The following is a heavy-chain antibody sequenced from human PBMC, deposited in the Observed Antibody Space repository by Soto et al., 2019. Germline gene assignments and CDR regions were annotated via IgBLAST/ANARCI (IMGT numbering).Heavy chain of an antibody. J-gene: IGHJ4*02. CDR3: TTGWSSKDY. CDR1: GFIFINAW. Sequence: PWGSLRLSCAASGFIFINAWIIFFRQSPCKWLEWVGRIKSKADGGTTNYAAPVKGRFNISRDGSKNTLYLQMNGLKTEDTAVYYCTTGWSSKDYWGQGTLVTVSS. CDR2: IKSKADGGTT. V-gene: IGHV3-15*01. D-gene: IGHD3-3*01.